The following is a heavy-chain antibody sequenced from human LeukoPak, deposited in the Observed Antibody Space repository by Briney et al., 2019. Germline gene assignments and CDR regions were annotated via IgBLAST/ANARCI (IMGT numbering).Heavy chain of an antibody. CDR1: GGSISSGGYS. V-gene: IGHV4-30-2*01. J-gene: IGHJ4*02. CDR3: ARGRVPPPDFWSGYYSRRWVAYFDY. CDR2: IYHSGST. Sequence: NPSETLSLTCAVSGGSISSGGYSWSWLRQPPGKGLEWIVYIYHSGSTYYNPSLKSRVTISVDTSKNQFSLKLSSVTAADTAVYYCARGRVPPPDFWSGYYSRRWVAYFDYWGQGTLVTVSS. D-gene: IGHD3-3*01.